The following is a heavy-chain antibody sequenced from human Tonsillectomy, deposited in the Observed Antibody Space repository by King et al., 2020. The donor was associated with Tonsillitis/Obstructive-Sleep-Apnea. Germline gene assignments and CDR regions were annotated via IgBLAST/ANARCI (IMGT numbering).Heavy chain of an antibody. CDR3: ARGGRIAARPDPDWFFDL. J-gene: IGHJ2*01. Sequence: QLVQSGGGLVQPGGSLRLSCAASGFTFSSYDMHWVRHATGKGLEWVSAIGTAGDTYYPGSVKGRFTISRENAKNSLYLQMNSLRAGDTAVYYCARGGRIAARPDPDWFFDLWGRGTLVTVSS. D-gene: IGHD6-6*01. V-gene: IGHV3-13*04. CDR2: IGTAGDT. CDR1: GFTFSSYD.